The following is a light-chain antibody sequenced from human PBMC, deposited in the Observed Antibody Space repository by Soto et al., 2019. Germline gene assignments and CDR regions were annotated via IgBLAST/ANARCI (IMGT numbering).Light chain of an antibody. CDR3: QHYANSVWT. Sequence: IVLTQSPDTLSLSPGERATLSCRASQSVSSSQLVWYQQKPGQAPRLLIYAASSRATGIPDRFSGSGSGTDFTLTVSELETEDFAVHYCQHYANSVWTFGQGTKVEIK. CDR1: QSVSSSQ. CDR2: AAS. V-gene: IGKV3-20*01. J-gene: IGKJ1*01.